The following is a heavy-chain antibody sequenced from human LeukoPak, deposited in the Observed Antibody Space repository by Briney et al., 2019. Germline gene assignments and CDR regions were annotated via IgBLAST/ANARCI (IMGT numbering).Heavy chain of an antibody. CDR2: IIPILGIA. CDR1: GGTFSSYA. Sequence: ASVKVSCKASGGTFSSYAISWVRQAPGQGLEWMGRIIPILGIANYAQKFQGRVTITADKSTSTAYMELSSLRSEDTAVYYCARETFDLDSSGYYPYYFDYWGQGTLVTVSS. V-gene: IGHV1-69*04. D-gene: IGHD3-22*01. CDR3: ARETFDLDSSGYYPYYFDY. J-gene: IGHJ4*02.